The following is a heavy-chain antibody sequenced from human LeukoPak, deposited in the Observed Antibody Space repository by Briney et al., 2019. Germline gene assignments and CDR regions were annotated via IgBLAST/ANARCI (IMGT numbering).Heavy chain of an antibody. D-gene: IGHD5-24*01. Sequence: GGSLRLSCTASGFTFSNFVMSWVRQAPGKGLEWVSTISGSGGSTYYADSVKGRFTISRDKSKNTVYLQMNSLRAEDTAVYYCAKERGYGYNHIDYWGQGTLVTVSS. V-gene: IGHV3-23*01. J-gene: IGHJ4*02. CDR1: GFTFSNFV. CDR2: ISGSGGST. CDR3: AKERGYGYNHIDY.